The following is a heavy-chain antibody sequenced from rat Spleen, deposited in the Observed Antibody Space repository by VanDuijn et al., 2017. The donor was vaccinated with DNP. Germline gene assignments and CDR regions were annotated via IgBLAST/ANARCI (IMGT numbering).Heavy chain of an antibody. CDR1: GYSITNNY. CDR3: ARWGDYFDD. J-gene: IGHJ2*01. Sequence: EVQLQESGPGLVKPSQSLSLTCSVTGYSITNNYWGWIRKFPGNKMEYIGHISYSGRTHYNSSLKSRISITRDTSKNQFSLHLTSVTTEDTATYYCARWGDYFDDWGQGVMVTVSS. V-gene: IGHV3-1*01. CDR2: ISYSGRT.